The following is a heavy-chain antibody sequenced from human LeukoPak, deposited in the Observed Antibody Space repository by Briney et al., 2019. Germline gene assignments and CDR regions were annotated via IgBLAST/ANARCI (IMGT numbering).Heavy chain of an antibody. J-gene: IGHJ2*01. D-gene: IGHD3-22*01. CDR1: GDSIISYY. Sequence: PSETLSLTCTVSGDSIISYYWNWIRHPPGQGLEWIGYIYSNWITSYNPTLSIRSTISIATSKNQFSLRLRSLPAADTAIYYCARRAYYDSSGYYPASGYFALWGRGTLVTVSS. CDR3: ARRAYYDSSGYYPASGYFAL. CDR2: IYSNWIT. V-gene: IGHV4-4*08.